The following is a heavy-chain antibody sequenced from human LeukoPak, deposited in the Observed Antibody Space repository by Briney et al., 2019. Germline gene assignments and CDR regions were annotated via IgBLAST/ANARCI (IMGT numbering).Heavy chain of an antibody. CDR1: AFTFSGYA. D-gene: IGHD3-9*01. J-gene: IGHJ4*02. V-gene: IGHV3-23*01. CDR3: AKGRRDILTGYYEGAPH. CDR2: ITGSGGST. Sequence: GHSLRLSCAASAFTFSGYAMSCVRQAPGKGLEWVSAITGSGGSTYYGDSVKGRFTISRDNSKNTLFLKMNSLRAEDTAVYYCAKGRRDILTGYYEGAPHWGQGTLVTVSS.